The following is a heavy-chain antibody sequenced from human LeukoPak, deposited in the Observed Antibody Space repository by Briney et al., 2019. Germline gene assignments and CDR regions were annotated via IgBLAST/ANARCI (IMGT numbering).Heavy chain of an antibody. CDR2: INPSGGST. Sequence: ASVKVSCKASGYTFTGYYMHWVRQAPGQGLEWMGIINPSGGSTSYAQKFQGRVTMTRDTSTSTVYMELSSLRSEDTAVYYCARARYDSSGYYYEVDYWGQGTLVTVSS. D-gene: IGHD3-22*01. V-gene: IGHV1-46*01. CDR1: GYTFTGYY. J-gene: IGHJ4*02. CDR3: ARARYDSSGYYYEVDY.